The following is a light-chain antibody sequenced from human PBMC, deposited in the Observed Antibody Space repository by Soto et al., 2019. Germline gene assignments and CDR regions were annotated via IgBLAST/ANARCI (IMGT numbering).Light chain of an antibody. CDR1: QSVSSY. Sequence: IVLTQSPATLSLSPGERATLSCRASQSVSSYLAWYQQKPGQAPRLLIHDASNRATGIPARFSGSGSGTDFTLTISSLEPEDFAVYYCHQRSNWPPITFGRGTRLEIK. CDR3: HQRSNWPPIT. CDR2: DAS. V-gene: IGKV3-11*01. J-gene: IGKJ5*01.